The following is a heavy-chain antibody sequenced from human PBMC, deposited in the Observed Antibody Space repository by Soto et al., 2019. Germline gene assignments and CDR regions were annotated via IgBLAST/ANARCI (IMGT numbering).Heavy chain of an antibody. CDR3: ARDGEAYGVNDWYFEL. CDR2: ISVYNGNT. CDR1: GYTFINYG. V-gene: IGHV1-18*01. Sequence: QVQLVQSGAEVKKPGASVKVSCKASGYTFINYGINWVRQAPGQGLEWMGWISVYNGNTHYGQKFQGRVTMPTDTSTSPAPMELRSLRSDDPAVYYCARDGEAYGVNDWYFELWCRGTLVTVSS. D-gene: IGHD4-17*01. J-gene: IGHJ2*01.